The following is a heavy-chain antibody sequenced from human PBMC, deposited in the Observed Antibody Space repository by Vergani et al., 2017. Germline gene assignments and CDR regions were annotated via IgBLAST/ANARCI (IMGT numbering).Heavy chain of an antibody. J-gene: IGHJ3*02. CDR3: ARDRDWNGYAFDI. CDR1: GFTVRSNY. CDR2: LYSGGST. V-gene: IGHV3-53*02. D-gene: IGHD1-1*01. Sequence: EVQLVETGGGLIQPGGSLRLSCAASGFTVRSNYMSWVRQAPGRGLEWVSVLYSGGSTYYADSVKGRFTISRDNSKNTLYLQMNSLRAEDTAVYYCARDRDWNGYAFDIWGQGTMVTVSS.